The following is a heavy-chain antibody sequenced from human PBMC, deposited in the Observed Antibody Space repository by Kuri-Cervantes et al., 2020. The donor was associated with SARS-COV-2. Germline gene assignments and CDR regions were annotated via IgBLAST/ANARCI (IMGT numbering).Heavy chain of an antibody. CDR1: GGTISSSRYY. Sequence: SETLSLTCTVSGGTISSSRYYWVWIRQPPGKGPVWMGSIYYSGSTYYNPSLKSRVTISVDTSKNQFSLKLSSVTAAVTAVYYCARQIMSSITIFGVVSTRNWFDPWGQGTLVTVSS. CDR2: IYYSGST. D-gene: IGHD3-3*01. CDR3: ARQIMSSITIFGVVSTRNWFDP. J-gene: IGHJ5*02. V-gene: IGHV4-39*01.